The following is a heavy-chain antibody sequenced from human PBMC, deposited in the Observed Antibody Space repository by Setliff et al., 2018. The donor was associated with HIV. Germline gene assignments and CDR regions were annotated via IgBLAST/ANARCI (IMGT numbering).Heavy chain of an antibody. J-gene: IGHJ4*02. CDR3: AKVMITTTWAFDF. Sequence: GSLKLPCAASGFTFNNYAMVWVRQAPGKGLEWGSGIGGAYDGNTYHADSVKGRFTIFRENSKNILYLQMSNLRAEDTALYYCAKVMITTTWAFDFWGQGTPVTVSS. V-gene: IGHV3-23*01. D-gene: IGHD1-26*01. CDR1: GFTFNNYA. CDR2: IGGAYDGNT.